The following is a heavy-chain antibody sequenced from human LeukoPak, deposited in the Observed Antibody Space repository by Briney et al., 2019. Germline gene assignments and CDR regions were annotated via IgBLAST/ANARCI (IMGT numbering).Heavy chain of an antibody. Sequence: PGGSLRLSCAASGLTFSSYARSWVRQAPGKGLEWVLVISGSASTTYYADSVRGRFTISRDNSKNTVYLQMNNLRAEDTAVYYCAKVQGSGWPYYFDYWGQGTLVTVSS. D-gene: IGHD6-19*01. V-gene: IGHV3-23*01. CDR3: AKVQGSGWPYYFDY. CDR2: ISGSASTT. J-gene: IGHJ4*02. CDR1: GLTFSSYA.